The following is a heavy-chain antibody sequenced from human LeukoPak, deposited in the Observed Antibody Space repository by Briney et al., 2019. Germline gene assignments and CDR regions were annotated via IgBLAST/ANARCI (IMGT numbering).Heavy chain of an antibody. V-gene: IGHV4-4*07. D-gene: IGHD4-17*01. CDR3: ARTTVVTRELDY. Sequence: SETLSLTCTVSGGSISSYYWSWIRQPAGKGLEWIGRIYTSGSTNYNPSLKSRVTMSVDTSKNQFSLQLNSVTPEDTAVYYCARTTVVTRELDYWGQGTLVTVSS. CDR1: GGSISSYY. J-gene: IGHJ4*02. CDR2: IYTSGST.